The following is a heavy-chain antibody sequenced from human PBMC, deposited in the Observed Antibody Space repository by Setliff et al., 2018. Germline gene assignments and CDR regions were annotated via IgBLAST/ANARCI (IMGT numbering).Heavy chain of an antibody. D-gene: IGHD3-10*01. V-gene: IGHV4-4*08. Sequence: PSETLSLTCTVSGGSISSDIWSWIRQPPGKGLEWIGQIHTGSTNYNPPLRSRVTISVDMSKNQFSLKLNSVTAADTAVYYCARSLSSGSYWNSRPFYSDYWGQGTLVTVSS. CDR2: IHTGST. J-gene: IGHJ4*02. CDR1: GGSISSDI. CDR3: ARSLSSGSYWNSRPFYSDY.